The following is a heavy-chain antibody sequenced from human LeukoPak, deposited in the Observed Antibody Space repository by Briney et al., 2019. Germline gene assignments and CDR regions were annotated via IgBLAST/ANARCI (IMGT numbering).Heavy chain of an antibody. V-gene: IGHV3-30*04. J-gene: IGHJ4*02. D-gene: IGHD3-10*01. CDR3: ARPMWGGSGSYLPLDY. Sequence: PGRSVRLSCAASGFTFSSYAMHWVRQAPGKGLEWVAVIPYDGSNKYYADSVKGRFTISRDNSKNTLYLQMNSLRAEDTAVYYCARPMWGGSGSYLPLDYWGQGTLVTVSS. CDR1: GFTFSSYA. CDR2: IPYDGSNK.